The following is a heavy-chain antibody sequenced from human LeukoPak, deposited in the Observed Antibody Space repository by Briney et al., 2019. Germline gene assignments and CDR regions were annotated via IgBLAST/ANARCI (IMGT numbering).Heavy chain of an antibody. CDR2: ISSSGSTI. D-gene: IGHD2-2*01. V-gene: IGHV3-11*01. CDR3: ASSIVVVPAAYYYYYGMDV. CDR1: GGSFSDYY. J-gene: IGHJ6*02. Sequence: LSLTCAVYGGSFSDYYMSWIRQAPGKGLEWVSYISSSGSTIYYADSVKGRFTISRDNAKNSLYLQMNSLRAEDTAVYYCASSIVVVPAAYYYYYGMDVWGQGTTVTVSS.